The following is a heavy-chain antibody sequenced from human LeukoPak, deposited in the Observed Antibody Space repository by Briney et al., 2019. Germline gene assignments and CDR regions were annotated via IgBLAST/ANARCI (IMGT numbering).Heavy chain of an antibody. D-gene: IGHD3-22*01. CDR2: INSDGSST. CDR1: GFTFSSYW. J-gene: IGHJ3*02. CDR3: ARVGTYYYDSSGYRHDAFDI. V-gene: IGHV3-74*01. Sequence: PGGSLRLSCAASGFTFSSYWMHWVRQAPRKGLVWVSRINSDGSSTSYADSVKDRFTITRDNAKNTLYLQMNSLRAEDTAVYYCARVGTYYYDSSGYRHDAFDIWGQGTMVTVSS.